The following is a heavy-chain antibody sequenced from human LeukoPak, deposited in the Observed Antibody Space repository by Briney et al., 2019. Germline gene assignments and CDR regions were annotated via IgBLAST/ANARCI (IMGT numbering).Heavy chain of an antibody. CDR3: ARLSGPTIVVVPAAEYNWFDP. J-gene: IGHJ5*02. V-gene: IGHV4-59*08. Sequence: PSETLFLTCTVSGGSISSYYWSWIRQPPGKGLEWIGYIYYSGSTNYNPSLKSRVTISVDTSKNQFSLKLSSVTAADTAVYYCARLSGPTIVVVPAAEYNWFDPWGQGTLVTVSS. D-gene: IGHD2-2*01. CDR2: IYYSGST. CDR1: GGSISSYY.